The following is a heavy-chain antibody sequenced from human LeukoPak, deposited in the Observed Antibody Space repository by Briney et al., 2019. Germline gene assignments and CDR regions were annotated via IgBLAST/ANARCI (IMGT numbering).Heavy chain of an antibody. D-gene: IGHD4-17*01. CDR1: GSTFSSYA. V-gene: IGHV3-23*01. CDR3: TNPPTVTHTRFDP. CDR2: INGSGVST. J-gene: IGHJ5*02. Sequence: PGGSLRLSCAASGSTFSSYAMSWVPRAPGKGLEWVSDINGSGVSTYYAASVKGRFTISRDNSKNTLYLQMNSLRAEDTAIYYCTNPPTVTHTRFDPWGQGTLVTVSS.